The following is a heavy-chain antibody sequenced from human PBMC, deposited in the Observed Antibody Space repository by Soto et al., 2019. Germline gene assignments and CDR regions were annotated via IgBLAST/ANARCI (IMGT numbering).Heavy chain of an antibody. Sequence: QVQLVQSGTEVKKPGSSVKVSCKASGDTFSFYTINWVRQAPGLWLEWVGRINPIVSMSNYAQKFQGRVSMTEDKSTSTAYMELRSLRSDDTGMYFCAASYGSGYRAFDYWGQGALVIVAS. CDR1: GDTFSFYT. J-gene: IGHJ4*02. V-gene: IGHV1-69*02. CDR3: AASYGSGYRAFDY. CDR2: INPIVSMS. D-gene: IGHD3-10*01.